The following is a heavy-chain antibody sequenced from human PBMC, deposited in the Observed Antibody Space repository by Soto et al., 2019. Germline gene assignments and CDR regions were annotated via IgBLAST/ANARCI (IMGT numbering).Heavy chain of an antibody. D-gene: IGHD5-18*01. CDR1: GFTFSSYS. V-gene: IGHV3-21*01. Sequence: PGGSLRLSCAASGFTFSSYSMNWVRQAPGKGLEWVSSISSSSSYIYYADSVKGRFTISRGNAKNSLYLQMNSLRAEDTAVYYCARVGGYSYGYQRYYYGMDVWGQGTTVTVSS. J-gene: IGHJ6*02. CDR3: ARVGGYSYGYQRYYYGMDV. CDR2: ISSSSSYI.